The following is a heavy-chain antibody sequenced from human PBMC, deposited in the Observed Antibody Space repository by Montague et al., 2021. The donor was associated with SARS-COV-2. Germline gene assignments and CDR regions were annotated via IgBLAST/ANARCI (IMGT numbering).Heavy chain of an antibody. V-gene: IGHV6-1*01. D-gene: IGHD2-2*03. CDR3: ARKMDSSFDV. CDR1: GASLSSGSLC. J-gene: IGHJ3*01. Sequence: VSPGASLSSGSLCWHWIRQSPSRGLEWLASTYYRSKWYNDSAPSVSGRATVKPDTSRNQFSLHLDSVTPEDTALYFCARKMDSSFDVWGKGTMVIVSS. CDR2: TYYRSKWYN.